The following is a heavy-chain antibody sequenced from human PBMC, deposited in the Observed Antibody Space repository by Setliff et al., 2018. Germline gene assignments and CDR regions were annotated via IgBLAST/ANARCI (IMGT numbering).Heavy chain of an antibody. D-gene: IGHD4-17*01. CDR3: AREVGEYYGGNHPALGY. J-gene: IGHJ4*02. V-gene: IGHV3-48*01. CDR2: ISSSSSIT. Sequence: GSLRLSCAASGFSFSSYSMNWVRQAPGKGLEWISYISSSSSITYYADSVKGRFTISRDNSKNTLYLQMNSLRAEDTAVYYCAREVGEYYGGNHPALGYWGQGTLVTVSS. CDR1: GFSFSSYS.